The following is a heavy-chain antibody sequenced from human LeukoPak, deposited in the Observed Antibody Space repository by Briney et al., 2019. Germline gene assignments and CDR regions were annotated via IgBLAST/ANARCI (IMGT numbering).Heavy chain of an antibody. CDR1: GFTFSSYA. CDR2: ISSSGSTI. CDR3: AELGITMIGGV. D-gene: IGHD3-10*02. V-gene: IGHV3-48*03. Sequence: GGSLRLSCAVSGFTFSSYAMSWVRQAPGKGLEWVSYISSSGSTIYYADSVKGRFTISRDNAKNSLYLQMNSLRAEDTAVYYCAELGITMIGGVWGKGTTVTISS. J-gene: IGHJ6*04.